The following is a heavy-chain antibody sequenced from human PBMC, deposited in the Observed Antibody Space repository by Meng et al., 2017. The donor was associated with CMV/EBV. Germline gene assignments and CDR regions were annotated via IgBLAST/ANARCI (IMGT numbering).Heavy chain of an antibody. J-gene: IGHJ6*02. V-gene: IGHV3-30-3*01. D-gene: IGHD4-17*01. CDR1: GFTFSSYA. Sequence: GGFLRLSCAPFGFTFSSYAMNWFRQAPGKVLVWVAVISYDGSNKYYADSVKGRFTISRDNSKNTLYLQMNSLRAEDTAVYYCARVRTVTTPYYYYYYGMDVWGQGTTVTVSS. CDR3: ARVRTVTTPYYYYYYGMDV. CDR2: ISYDGSNK.